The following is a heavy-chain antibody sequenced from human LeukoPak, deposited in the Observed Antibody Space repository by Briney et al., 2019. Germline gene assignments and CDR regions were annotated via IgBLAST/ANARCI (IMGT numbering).Heavy chain of an antibody. D-gene: IGHD3-22*01. CDR1: GYTFTGYH. V-gene: IGHV1-2*06. J-gene: IGHJ3*02. Sequence: GASVKVSCKASGYTFTGYHIHWVRQAPGQGLEWMGRINPYSGDTNFAQKFQGRVTMTRDTSITTAYMDLSSLTPDDTAVYFCAREWRDYYDSSGYYYAFDIWGQGTMVTVSS. CDR2: INPYSGDT. CDR3: AREWRDYYDSSGYYYAFDI.